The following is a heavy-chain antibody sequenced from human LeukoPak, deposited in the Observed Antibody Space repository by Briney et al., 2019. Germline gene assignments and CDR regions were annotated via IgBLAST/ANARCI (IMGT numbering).Heavy chain of an antibody. CDR2: IYHSGST. CDR1: GGSISSGGYS. Sequence: SETLSLTCTVSGGSISSGGYSWSWIRQPPGKGLEWIGYIYHSGSTYYNPSLKSRVTISVDRSKNQFSLKLSSVTAADTAVYYCARDSMHYFDYWGRGTLVTVSS. J-gene: IGHJ4*02. CDR3: ARDSMHYFDY. V-gene: IGHV4-30-2*01.